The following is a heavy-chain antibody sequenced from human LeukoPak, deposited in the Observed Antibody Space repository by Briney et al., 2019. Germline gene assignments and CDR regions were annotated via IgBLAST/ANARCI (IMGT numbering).Heavy chain of an antibody. CDR1: GFTFSSYS. J-gene: IGHJ6*03. CDR2: ISSSSSYI. CDR3: ATKGYGFWSGYLLNDYYYYYMDV. V-gene: IGHV3-21*01. D-gene: IGHD3-3*01. Sequence: GGSLRLSCAASGFTFSSYSMNWVRQAPGKGLEWVSSISSSSSYIYYADSVKGRFTISRDNAKNSLYLQMNSLRAEDTAVYCCATKGYGFWSGYLLNDYYYYYMDVWGKGTTVTVSS.